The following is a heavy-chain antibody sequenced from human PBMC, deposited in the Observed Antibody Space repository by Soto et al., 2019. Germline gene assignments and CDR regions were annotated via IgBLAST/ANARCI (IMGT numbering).Heavy chain of an antibody. V-gene: IGHV4-34*01. Sequence: QVQLQQWGAGLLKPSETLSLTCVVYGGSLSGYYWSWIRQPPGKGLEWIGEIKDGGLTNYSPSLKSRATISADTPKTQFSRRLHSVTAADRAVYSCARGKEGVVATHWDQGTLVTCPQ. J-gene: IGHJ4*02. CDR3: ARGKEGVVATH. D-gene: IGHD5-12*01. CDR1: GGSLSGYY. CDR2: IKDGGLT.